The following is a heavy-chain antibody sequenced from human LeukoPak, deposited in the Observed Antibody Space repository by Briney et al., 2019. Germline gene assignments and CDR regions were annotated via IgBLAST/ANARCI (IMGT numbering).Heavy chain of an antibody. CDR2: IDYSGST. D-gene: IGHD6-13*01. J-gene: IGHJ4*02. CDR3: ARHAGSWTFDY. CDR1: GGSIGSYY. Sequence: SETLSLTCTISGGSIGSYYWTWIRQPPGKGLEWIGYIDYSGSTNYNPSFKSRVTMSVDTSKNQFSLKLSSVTAADTAVYFCARHAGSWTFDYWGQGTLVTVSS. V-gene: IGHV4-59*08.